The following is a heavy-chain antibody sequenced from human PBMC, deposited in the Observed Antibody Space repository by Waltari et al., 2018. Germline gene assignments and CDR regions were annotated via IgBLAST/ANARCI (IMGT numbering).Heavy chain of an antibody. V-gene: IGHV3-23*04. D-gene: IGHD5-12*01. J-gene: IGHJ4*02. CDR2: ISGSGGRT. CDR3: AKLVEMATKPLGD. Sequence: EVQLVESGGGLVQPRGSLRLSCAASGFTFSSYAMSWVRQAPGKGLEWVSAISGSGGRTYYADSVKGRFTISRDNSKNTLYLQMNSLRAEDTAVYYCAKLVEMATKPLGDWGQGTLVTVSS. CDR1: GFTFSSYA.